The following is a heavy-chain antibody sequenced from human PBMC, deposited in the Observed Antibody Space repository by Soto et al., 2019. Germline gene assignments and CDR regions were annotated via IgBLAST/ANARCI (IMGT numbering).Heavy chain of an antibody. CDR2: TYYRSKWFI. CDR1: GDSVSSNSAT. Sequence: PSQTLSLTCAISGDSVSSNSATWNWIRQSPSRGLEWLGRTYYRSKWFIEYAVSVKSRITINPDTSKNQFSLQLNSVTPEDTAVYYCARGLTITIPSADFGSWDQGVLVTVSS. CDR3: ARGLTITIPSADFGS. D-gene: IGHD3-10*01. J-gene: IGHJ4*02. V-gene: IGHV6-1*01.